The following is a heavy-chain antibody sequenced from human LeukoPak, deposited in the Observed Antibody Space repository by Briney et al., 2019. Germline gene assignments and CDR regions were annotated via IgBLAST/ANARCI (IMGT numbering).Heavy chain of an antibody. CDR2: INTSGDS. CDR3: ARDRGVGYPDY. D-gene: IGHD1-26*01. J-gene: IGHJ4*02. CDR1: GSSISGYY. V-gene: IGHV4-4*07. Sequence: SETLSLTCTVSGSSISGYYWSWIRQPAGKGLEWIGRINTSGDSNYNPSLKSRVTMSVDTSKNQFSLKVSSVTAADTAVYYCARDRGVGYPDYWGQGTLVTVSS.